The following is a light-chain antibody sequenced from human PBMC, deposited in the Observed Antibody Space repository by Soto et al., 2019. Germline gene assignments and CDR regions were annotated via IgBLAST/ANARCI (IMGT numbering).Light chain of an antibody. Sequence: EIVMTQSPATLSVSPGERVTLSCRASQSVTTNLAWYQQRPGQAPRRLLHGASIRATGIPARFSGSGSGTEATLTISSLQSEAFGVYYGQQYQNRPRTFGHGTKVEVK. V-gene: IGKV3-15*01. CDR1: QSVTTN. CDR3: QQYQNRPRT. J-gene: IGKJ1*01. CDR2: GAS.